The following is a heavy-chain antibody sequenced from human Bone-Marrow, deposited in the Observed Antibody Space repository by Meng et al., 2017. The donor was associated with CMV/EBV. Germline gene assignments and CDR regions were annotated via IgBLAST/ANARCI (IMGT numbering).Heavy chain of an antibody. Sequence: GESLKISWVVSGFTCSSFAMSWVRQAPGKGLEWVSGISGSGGTTKYADSVKGRFTISRDNSKNTLYVQMDGLTAEDTAVYYCAKHPETPALWNPGAFDIWGQGTMVTVSS. D-gene: IGHD1-1*01. CDR1: GFTCSSFA. CDR2: ISGSGGTT. J-gene: IGHJ3*02. CDR3: AKHPETPALWNPGAFDI. V-gene: IGHV3-23*01.